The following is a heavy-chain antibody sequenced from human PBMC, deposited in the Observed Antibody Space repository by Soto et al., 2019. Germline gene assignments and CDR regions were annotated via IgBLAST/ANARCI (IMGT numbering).Heavy chain of an antibody. CDR3: ATFHSGSYREHDY. CDR1: GCTLTELS. J-gene: IGHJ4*02. Sequence: ASVKVSCKVSGCTLTELSMHWVRQAPGKGLEWMGGFDPEDGETIYAQKFQGRVTMTEDTSTDTAYMELSSLRSEDTAVYYCATFHSGSYREHDYWGQGTLVTVSS. V-gene: IGHV1-24*01. CDR2: FDPEDGET. D-gene: IGHD1-26*01.